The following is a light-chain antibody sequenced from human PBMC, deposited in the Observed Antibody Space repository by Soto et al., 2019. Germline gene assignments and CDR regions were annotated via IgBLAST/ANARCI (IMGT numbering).Light chain of an antibody. CDR1: SSDVGTYNY. CDR2: EVS. Sequence: QSALTQPASVSGSPGQSITISCTGTSSDVGTYNYVSWYQLHPDKAPKLMIYEVSNRPSGVSNRLSGSKSGNTASLTISGLQAEDEADYYCSSYTRSSTLVFGGGTKLTVL. J-gene: IGLJ2*01. CDR3: SSYTRSSTLV. V-gene: IGLV2-14*01.